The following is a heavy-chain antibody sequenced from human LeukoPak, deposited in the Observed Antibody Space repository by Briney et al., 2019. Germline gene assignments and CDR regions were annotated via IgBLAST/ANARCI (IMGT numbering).Heavy chain of an antibody. CDR3: ARDFGPYSSGWYPDY. Sequence: GGSLRLSCSASGFTFSSYAMHWVRQAPGKGLEYVSAISSNGGSTYYADSVKGRFTISRDNSKNTLYLQMNSLRAEDTAVYYCARDFGPYSSGWYPDYWGQGTLVTVSS. CDR2: ISSNGGST. D-gene: IGHD6-19*01. CDR1: GFTFSSYA. V-gene: IGHV3-64*04. J-gene: IGHJ4*02.